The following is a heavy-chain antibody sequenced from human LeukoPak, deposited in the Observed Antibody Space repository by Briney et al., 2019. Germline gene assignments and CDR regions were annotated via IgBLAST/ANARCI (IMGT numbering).Heavy chain of an antibody. CDR2: VSDSGDGT. CDR1: GFTFSNYA. J-gene: IGHJ4*02. V-gene: IGHV3-23*01. Sequence: HPGGSLRLSCAASGFTFSNYAMYWVRQAPGKGLEWVLGVSDSGDGTHYADSVKGRFTISRDNSKNTLYLQMSSLRAEDTAVYYCAKEGDGSGDYWGQGTLVTVSS. CDR3: AKEGDGSGDY. D-gene: IGHD3-10*01.